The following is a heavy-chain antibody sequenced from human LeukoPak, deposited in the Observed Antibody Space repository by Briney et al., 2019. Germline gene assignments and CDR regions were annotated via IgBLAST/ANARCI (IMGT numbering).Heavy chain of an antibody. J-gene: IGHJ5*02. V-gene: IGHV3-64*01. CDR2: ISSNGGST. CDR1: GFTFSSYT. D-gene: IGHD1-26*01. Sequence: GGSLRLSCAASGFTFSSYTMHWVRQAPGKGLEYVSAISSNGGSTYYANFVKGRFTISRDNSKNTLYLQMGSLRAEDMAVYYCARGVGAFSNWFDPWGQGTLVTVSS. CDR3: ARGVGAFSNWFDP.